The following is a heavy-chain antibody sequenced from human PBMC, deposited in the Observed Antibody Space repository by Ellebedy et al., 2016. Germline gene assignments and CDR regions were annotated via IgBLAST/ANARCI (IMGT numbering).Heavy chain of an antibody. Sequence: GESLKISCGASGFILSDYWMSWVRQAPGKGLEWVANINQDGSDKYYVDSVRGRFTISRDNAKNSLYLQMNSLRAEDTGIYYCVRGSRDGFNPPRYWGQGTLVTVSP. J-gene: IGHJ4*02. CDR3: VRGSRDGFNPPRY. CDR1: GFILSDYW. V-gene: IGHV3-7*02. CDR2: INQDGSDK. D-gene: IGHD5-24*01.